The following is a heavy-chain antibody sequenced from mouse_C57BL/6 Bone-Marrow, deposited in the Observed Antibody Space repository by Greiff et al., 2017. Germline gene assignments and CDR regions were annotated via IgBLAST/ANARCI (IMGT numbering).Heavy chain of an antibody. Sequence: VQLQQPGAELVKPGASVKLSCKASGYTFTSYWLHWVKQRPGQGLEWIGMIHPNSGSTNYNEKFKSKATLTVDKSSSTAYMQLSSLTSEDSAVYYCARPYYYVSSLYWGQGTSVTVSS. V-gene: IGHV1-64*01. D-gene: IGHD1-1*01. J-gene: IGHJ4*01. CDR2: IHPNSGST. CDR3: ARPYYYVSSLY. CDR1: GYTFTSYW.